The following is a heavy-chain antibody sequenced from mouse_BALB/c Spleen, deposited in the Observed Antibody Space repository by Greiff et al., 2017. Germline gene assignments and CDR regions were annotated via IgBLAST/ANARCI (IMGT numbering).Heavy chain of an antibody. Sequence: EVQLQQSGAELVKPGASVKLSCTASGFNIKDTYMHWVKQRPEQGLEWIGRIDPANGNTKYDPKFQGKATITADTSSNTAYLQLSSLTSEDTAVYYCARRGYDYDPLRYWGQGTTLTVSS. J-gene: IGHJ2*01. CDR3: ARRGYDYDPLRY. CDR2: IDPANGNT. D-gene: IGHD2-4*01. V-gene: IGHV14-3*02. CDR1: GFNIKDTY.